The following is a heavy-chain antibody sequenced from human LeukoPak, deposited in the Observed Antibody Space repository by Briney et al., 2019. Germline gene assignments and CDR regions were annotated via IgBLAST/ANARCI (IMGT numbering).Heavy chain of an antibody. J-gene: IGHJ3*02. CDR2: ISWNSATI. V-gene: IGHV3-9*01. Sequence: GRSLRLSCAASGFTFDDYAMHWVRQAPGKGLEWVSSISWNSATIGYADPVKGRFTISRDNAKNSLYLQMNVLSAEDTAFYYCAKDREVWGFGEDAFDIRGQGTMVTVSS. D-gene: IGHD3-10*01. CDR1: GFTFDDYA. CDR3: AKDREVWGFGEDAFDI.